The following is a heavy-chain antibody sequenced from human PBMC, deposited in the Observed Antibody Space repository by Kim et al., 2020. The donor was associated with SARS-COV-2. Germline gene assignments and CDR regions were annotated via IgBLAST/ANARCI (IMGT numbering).Heavy chain of an antibody. CDR3: ATGYSWHYYDSSGYLIRGAFDI. V-gene: IGHV1-24*01. Sequence: ASVKVSCKVSGYTLTELSMHWVRQAPGKGLEWMGGFDPEDGETIYAQKFQGRVTMTEDTSTDTAYMELSSLRSEDTAVYYCATGYSWHYYDSSGYLIRGAFDIWGQGTMVTVSS. CDR1: GYTLTELS. D-gene: IGHD3-22*01. J-gene: IGHJ3*02. CDR2: FDPEDGET.